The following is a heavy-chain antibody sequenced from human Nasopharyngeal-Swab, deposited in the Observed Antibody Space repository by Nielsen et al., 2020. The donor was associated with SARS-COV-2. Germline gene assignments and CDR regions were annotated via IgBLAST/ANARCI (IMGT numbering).Heavy chain of an antibody. CDR1: GFTFDDYA. CDR2: ISWNSGSI. CDR3: AKDIGAYGSALFY. J-gene: IGHJ4*02. V-gene: IGHV3-9*01. D-gene: IGHD3-10*01. Sequence: SLKISCAASGFTFDDYAMHWVRQAPGKGLEWVSGISWNSGSIGYADSVKGRFTISRDNAKNSLYLLMNSLRAEDTALYYCAKDIGAYGSALFYWGQGTLVTVSS.